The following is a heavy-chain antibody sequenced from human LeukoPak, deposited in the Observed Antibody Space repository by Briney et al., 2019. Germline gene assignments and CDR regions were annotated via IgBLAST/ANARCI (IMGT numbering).Heavy chain of an antibody. D-gene: IGHD3-22*01. V-gene: IGHV4-59*10. CDR1: GGSFSGYY. Sequence: PSETLSLTCAVYGGSFSGYYWSWICQPPGKGLEWIGRIYTSGSTNYNPSLKSRVTMSVDTSKNQFSLKLSSVTAADTAVYYCARTMTTPKHKINYFDYWGQGTLVTVSS. CDR2: IYTSGST. J-gene: IGHJ4*02. CDR3: ARTMTTPKHKINYFDY.